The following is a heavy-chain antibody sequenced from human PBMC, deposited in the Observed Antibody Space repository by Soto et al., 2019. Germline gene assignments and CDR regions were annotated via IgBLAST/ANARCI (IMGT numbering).Heavy chain of an antibody. J-gene: IGHJ4*02. CDR3: AKDKGGIQLWLMLN. CDR2: ISWNSGSI. Sequence: GGSLRLSCAASGFTFDDYAMHWVRQAPGKGLEWVSGISWNSGSIGYADSVKGRFTISRDNAKNSLYLQMNSLRAEDTALYYCAKDKGGIQLWLMLNWGQGTLVTVSS. V-gene: IGHV3-9*01. CDR1: GFTFDDYA. D-gene: IGHD5-18*01.